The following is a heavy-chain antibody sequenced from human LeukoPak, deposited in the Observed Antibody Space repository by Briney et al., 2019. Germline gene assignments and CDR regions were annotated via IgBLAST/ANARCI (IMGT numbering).Heavy chain of an antibody. V-gene: IGHV3-23*01. CDR3: AKDQGYCTSTGCPDY. CDR2: ISGSGDST. D-gene: IGHD2-2*01. Sequence: GGSLRLPCAASGFTFSSYAMSWVRQAPGKGLEWVSSISGSGDSTYYADSVRGRFTISRDNSKNTLYLQMNSLRAEDTAVYYCAKDQGYCTSTGCPDYWGQGTLVTVSS. CDR1: GFTFSSYA. J-gene: IGHJ4*02.